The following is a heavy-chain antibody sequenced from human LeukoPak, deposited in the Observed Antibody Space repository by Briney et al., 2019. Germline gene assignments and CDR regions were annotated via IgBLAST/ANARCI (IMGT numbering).Heavy chain of an antibody. CDR1: GGSISSCY. D-gene: IGHD6-19*01. CDR2: IYTSGST. V-gene: IGHV4-4*07. CDR3: ARERSSGWYGYYFDY. Sequence: PSETLSLTCTVSGGSISSCYWSWIRQPAGKGLEWIGRIYTSGSTNYNPSLKSRVTMSVDTSKNQFSLKLSSVTAADTAVYYCARERSSGWYGYYFDYWGQGTLVTVSS. J-gene: IGHJ4*02.